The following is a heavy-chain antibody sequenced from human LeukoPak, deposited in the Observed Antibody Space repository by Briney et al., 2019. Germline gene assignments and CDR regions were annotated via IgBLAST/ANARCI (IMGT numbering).Heavy chain of an antibody. CDR3: VRHVGYYYDSSGYFDY. Sequence: ASETLSLTCTVSGYSISSTYYWGWIRQPPGKGLEWVGSVFHSGNTYYNPSLKSRVTISVDKSKTQFSLKLSSVTAADTAVYYCVRHVGYYYDSSGYFDYWGQGTLVTVSS. CDR2: VFHSGNT. D-gene: IGHD3-22*01. CDR1: GYSISSTYY. V-gene: IGHV4-38-2*02. J-gene: IGHJ4*02.